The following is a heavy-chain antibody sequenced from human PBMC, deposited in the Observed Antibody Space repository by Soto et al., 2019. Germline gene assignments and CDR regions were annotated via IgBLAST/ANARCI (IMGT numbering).Heavy chain of an antibody. D-gene: IGHD2-8*01. Sequence: HPVGSLRLSCAASGSTFSSYAMHWVRQAPGKGLEWVAVISYDGSNKYYADSVKGRFTISRDNSKNTLYLQMNSLRAEDTAVYYCARDQGELMVFAAYYYYYGMDVWGQGTTVTVSS. CDR2: ISYDGSNK. CDR1: GSTFSSYA. V-gene: IGHV3-30-3*01. CDR3: ARDQGELMVFAAYYYYYGMDV. J-gene: IGHJ6*02.